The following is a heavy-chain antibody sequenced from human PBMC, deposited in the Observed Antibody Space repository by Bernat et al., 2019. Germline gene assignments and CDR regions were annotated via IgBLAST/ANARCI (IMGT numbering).Heavy chain of an antibody. CDR2: IGTTGGNT. D-gene: IGHD3-16*01. CDR3: ARLNSWVRFDY. V-gene: IGHV3-23*01. CDR1: GFSFSTFG. Sequence: EVQLLESGGGLVQPGESLRLSCAASGFSFSTFGMSWVRQAPGRGLEWVSDIGTTGGNTYYADSVRGRFTISRDNSKNMVFLQMDSLGGEDTAVYYCARLNSWVRFDYWGQGTLVTVSS. J-gene: IGHJ4*02.